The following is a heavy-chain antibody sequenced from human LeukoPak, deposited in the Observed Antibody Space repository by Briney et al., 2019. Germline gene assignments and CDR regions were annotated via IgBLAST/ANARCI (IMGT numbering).Heavy chain of an antibody. CDR3: ARFLPHIAAAGFDP. CDR1: GGSISSYY. J-gene: IGHJ5*02. D-gene: IGHD6-13*01. Sequence: SETLSLTCTVSGGSISSYYWSWIRQPPGKGLEWIGYIYYSGSTNYNPSLKSRVTISVDTSKNQFSLKLSSVTAADTAVYYCARFLPHIAAAGFDPWGQGTLVTVSS. V-gene: IGHV4-59*01. CDR2: IYYSGST.